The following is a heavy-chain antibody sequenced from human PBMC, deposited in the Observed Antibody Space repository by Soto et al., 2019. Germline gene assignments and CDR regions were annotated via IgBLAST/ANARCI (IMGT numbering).Heavy chain of an antibody. Sequence: SETLSLTCTVSGGSISSYYWSWIRQPPGKGLEWIGYIYYSGSTNYNPSLKSRVTISVDTSKNQFSLKLSSVTAADTAVYYCARQGPYSGYDSPYWGQGTLVTVSS. D-gene: IGHD5-12*01. CDR2: IYYSGST. V-gene: IGHV4-59*01. J-gene: IGHJ4*02. CDR1: GGSISSYY. CDR3: ARQGPYSGYDSPY.